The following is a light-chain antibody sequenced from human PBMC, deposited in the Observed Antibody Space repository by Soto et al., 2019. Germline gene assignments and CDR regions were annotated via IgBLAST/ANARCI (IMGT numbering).Light chain of an antibody. CDR1: SSNIGNTA. CDR2: YDD. CDR3: AAWDDSLNGVV. J-gene: IGLJ2*01. Sequence: QSVLTQPPSVSEAPRQRVTISCSGSSSNIGNTAVNGYQQLPGKAPKLLIYYDDLLPSGVSARFSGYKSGTSASLAISGLQYEDEADYYCAAWDDSLNGVVFGGGTKLTVL. V-gene: IGLV1-36*01.